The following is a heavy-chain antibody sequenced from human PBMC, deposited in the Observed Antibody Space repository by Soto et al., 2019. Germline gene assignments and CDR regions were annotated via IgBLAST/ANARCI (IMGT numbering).Heavy chain of an antibody. V-gene: IGHV1-18*01. Sequence: QVQLVQSGAEVKKPGASVKVSCKASGYTFTSYGISWVRQAPGQGLEWMGWISAYNNNTNYAQNLQDRVTMTTSTPTRTAYMELRSLRSDDAAVDYCVRFPYGFWSGYPANNWFDPWGQGTLVTVSS. CDR3: VRFPYGFWSGYPANNWFDP. D-gene: IGHD3-3*01. J-gene: IGHJ5*02. CDR2: ISAYNNNT. CDR1: GYTFTSYG.